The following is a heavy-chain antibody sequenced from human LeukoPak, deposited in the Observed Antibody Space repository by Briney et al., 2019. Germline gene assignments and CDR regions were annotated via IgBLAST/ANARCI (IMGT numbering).Heavy chain of an antibody. J-gene: IGHJ4*02. CDR2: ITNGSGSE. Sequence: GGSLRLSCAASGFAFSTYPMFWVRQVPGKGLEWVSYITNGSGSEYYADSVRGRFTISRDNSKNSLYLQMNNLRAEDTVVYSCVRVEDWGAAGNRMDYWGQGTLVTVSS. CDR1: GFAFSTYP. CDR3: VRVEDWGAAGNRMDY. V-gene: IGHV3-21*01. D-gene: IGHD6-13*01.